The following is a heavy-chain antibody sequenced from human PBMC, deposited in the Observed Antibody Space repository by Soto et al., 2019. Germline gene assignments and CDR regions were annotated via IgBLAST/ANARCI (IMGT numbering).Heavy chain of an antibody. Sequence: GGSLRLSCAASGFTFSSYAMSWVRQAPGKGLEWVSAISGSGGSTYYADSVKGRFTISRDNSKNTLYLQMNSLRAEETAVYYCAKDGNREYDDYIWGSYRDKQNDAFDIWGQGTMVTVSS. CDR3: AKDGNREYDDYIWGSYRDKQNDAFDI. CDR2: ISGSGGST. D-gene: IGHD3-16*02. V-gene: IGHV3-23*01. CDR1: GFTFSSYA. J-gene: IGHJ3*02.